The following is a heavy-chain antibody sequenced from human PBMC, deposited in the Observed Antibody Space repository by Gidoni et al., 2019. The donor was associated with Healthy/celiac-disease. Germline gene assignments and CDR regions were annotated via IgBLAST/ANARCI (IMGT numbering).Heavy chain of an antibody. CDR3: ARGGGWYAEYFQH. CDR1: GFTFSSYS. V-gene: IGHV3-21*01. Sequence: EVQLVESGGGLVEPGGSLRLSCAASGFTFSSYSMNWVRQAPGKGLEWVSSISSSSSYIYYADSVKGRFTISRDNAKNSLYLQMNSLRAEDTAVYYCARGGGWYAEYFQHWGQGTLVTVSS. D-gene: IGHD6-19*01. CDR2: ISSSSSYI. J-gene: IGHJ1*01.